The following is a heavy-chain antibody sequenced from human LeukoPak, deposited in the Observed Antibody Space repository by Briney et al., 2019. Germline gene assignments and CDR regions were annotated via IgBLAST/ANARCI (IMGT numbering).Heavy chain of an antibody. Sequence: PSQTLSLTCAVSGGSISSGGYSWSWIRQPPGKGLEWIGYIYHSGSTYYNPSLKSRVTISVDRSKNQFSLKLSSVTAADTAVYYCARGAAAGTYRLEGEMGFDYWGQGTLVTVSS. CDR1: GGSISSGGYS. J-gene: IGHJ4*02. CDR2: IYHSGST. CDR3: ARGAAAGTYRLEGEMGFDY. V-gene: IGHV4-30-2*01. D-gene: IGHD6-13*01.